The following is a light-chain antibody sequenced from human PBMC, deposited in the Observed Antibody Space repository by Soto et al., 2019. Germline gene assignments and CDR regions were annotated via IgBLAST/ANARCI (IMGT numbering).Light chain of an antibody. J-gene: IGKJ3*01. CDR2: SAS. CDR3: QQSYSTPFT. CDR1: QNISRY. Sequence: DIQMTQSPSSLSASVGDRVTISCRASQNISRYLNWYQQKPGKAPKFLIYSASSLQSGFPSRFNGSGSGADFTLTISSLQPEDFATYSSQQSYSTPFTFGPGTKVDVK. V-gene: IGKV1-39*01.